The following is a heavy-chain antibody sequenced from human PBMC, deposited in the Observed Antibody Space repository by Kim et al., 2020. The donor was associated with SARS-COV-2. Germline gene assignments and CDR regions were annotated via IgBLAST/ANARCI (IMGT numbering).Heavy chain of an antibody. V-gene: IGHV3-23*01. J-gene: IGHJ6*02. Sequence: GGSLRLSCAASGFTFSSYAMSWVRQAPGKGLEWVSAISGSGGSTYYADSVKGRFTISRDNSKNTLYLQMNSLRAEDTAVYYCAKGQTKSTGYSSSWDVFGMDVWGQGTTVTDSS. CDR3: AKGQTKSTGYSSSWDVFGMDV. CDR1: GFTFSSYA. D-gene: IGHD6-13*01. CDR2: ISGSGGST.